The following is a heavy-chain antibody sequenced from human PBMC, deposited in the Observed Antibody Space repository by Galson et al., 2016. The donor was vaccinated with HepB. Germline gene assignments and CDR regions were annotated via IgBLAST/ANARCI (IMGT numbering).Heavy chain of an antibody. CDR2: IFPGDFDT. CDR1: GYSFSNYW. J-gene: IGHJ5*02. D-gene: IGHD1-26*01. CDR3: ARRTTDKWDLHH. Sequence: QSGAEVKKPGESLRISCKGSGYSFSNYWIGWVRQMPGKGLEWMGIIFPGDFDTRYSPSFQGQVTISADKSITTAYLQWSSLKASDTAMYYCARRTTDKWDLHHWGQGTQVTVSS. V-gene: IGHV5-51*01.